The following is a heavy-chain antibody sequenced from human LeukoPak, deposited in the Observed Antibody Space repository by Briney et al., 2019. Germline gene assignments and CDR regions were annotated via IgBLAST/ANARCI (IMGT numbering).Heavy chain of an antibody. CDR1: GGSISSYY. J-gene: IGHJ3*02. D-gene: IGHD6-13*01. Sequence: PSETLSLTCTVSGGSISSYYWSWVRQAPGKGLEWVANMNEDGSKKYYVDSVKGRFTISRDNAKNSLYLQMNSLRVEDTAVYYCARERPAAASAFDIWGQGTMVTVSS. V-gene: IGHV3-7*01. CDR2: MNEDGSKK. CDR3: ARERPAAASAFDI.